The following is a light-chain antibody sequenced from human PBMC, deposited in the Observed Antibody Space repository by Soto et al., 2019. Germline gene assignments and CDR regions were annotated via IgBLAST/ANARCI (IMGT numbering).Light chain of an antibody. J-gene: IGKJ1*01. CDR1: QSPSTN. CDR2: GAS. Sequence: IVMSQSADTLSLSPGESATLSCRTSQSPSTNLAWYQQKPGQAPRLLIYGASTRATGIPTRFYGSGSGTKFTLTISSLQSEDFAVYYCQQYNDWPTFGQGTKVDIK. CDR3: QQYNDWPT. V-gene: IGKV3-15*01.